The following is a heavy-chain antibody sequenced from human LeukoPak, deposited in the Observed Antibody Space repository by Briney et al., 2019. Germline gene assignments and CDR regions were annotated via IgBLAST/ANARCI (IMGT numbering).Heavy chain of an antibody. CDR2: ISNDGSNK. CDR1: GFTFSSYA. Sequence: GGSLRLSCAASGFTFSSYAMHWVRQAPGKGLECVAVISNDGSNKSYADSVKGRFTISRDNSKNTLYLQMNSLRAEDTAVYYCAREWHTGLIAYWGQGTLVTVSS. J-gene: IGHJ4*02. CDR3: AREWHTGLIAY. V-gene: IGHV3-30*04. D-gene: IGHD3-16*02.